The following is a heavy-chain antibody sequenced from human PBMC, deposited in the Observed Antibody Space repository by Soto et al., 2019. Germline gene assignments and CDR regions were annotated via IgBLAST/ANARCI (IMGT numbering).Heavy chain of an antibody. CDR1: GGTFSSYA. V-gene: IGHV1-69*01. J-gene: IGHJ5*02. CDR2: IIPIFGTA. D-gene: IGHD3-10*01. Sequence: QVQLVQSGAEVKKPGSSVKVSCKASGGTFSSYAISWVRQAPGQGLEWMGGIIPIFGTANYAQKFQGRVTITADESTSTAYMELSSLRSEDTAVYYCARDSPYYYGSGSYDWFDPWGQGTLVTVSS. CDR3: ARDSPYYYGSGSYDWFDP.